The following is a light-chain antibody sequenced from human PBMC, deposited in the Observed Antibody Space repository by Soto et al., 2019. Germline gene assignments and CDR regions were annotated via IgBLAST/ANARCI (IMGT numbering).Light chain of an antibody. CDR1: RSVSDTL. Sequence: EIVLTQSPGTLSLSPGERATLSCRADRSVSDTLLTWFQQKPGQAPRLLIFGTSNRAPGIPDRFSGSGSGTDFTLTITSLQPEDVAVYYCQQYYRLPYTFGQGTKLEI. CDR2: GTS. J-gene: IGKJ2*01. CDR3: QQYYRLPYT. V-gene: IGKV3-20*01.